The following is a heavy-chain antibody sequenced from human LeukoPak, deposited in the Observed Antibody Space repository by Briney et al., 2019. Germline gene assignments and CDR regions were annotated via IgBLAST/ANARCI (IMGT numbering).Heavy chain of an antibody. D-gene: IGHD6-13*01. CDR1: GFTFNSFG. CDR2: IKEDGTKK. V-gene: IGHV3-7*01. J-gene: IGHJ5*02. Sequence: GGSLRLSCAASGFTFNSFGMSWVRKPPGKGLEWVANIKEDGTKKYYVDSVKGRFTISRDNAENSLYLQMNSLRAEDTAVYYCARDAAGYDPWGQGTLVTVSS. CDR3: ARDAAGYDP.